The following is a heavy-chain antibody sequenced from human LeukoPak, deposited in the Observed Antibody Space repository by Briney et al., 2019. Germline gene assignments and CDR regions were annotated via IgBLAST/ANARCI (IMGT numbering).Heavy chain of an antibody. CDR2: ISGSGGST. J-gene: IGHJ4*02. CDR3: AKDRGYCSGGSCCFDTPLTFDY. Sequence: GGSLRLSCAASGFTFSSYAMSWVRQAPGKGLEWVSAISGSGGSTYYADSVKGRFTISRDNSKNTLYLQMNSLRAEDTAVYYCAKDRGYCSGGSCCFDTPLTFDYWGQGTLVTVSS. D-gene: IGHD2-15*01. CDR1: GFTFSSYA. V-gene: IGHV3-23*01.